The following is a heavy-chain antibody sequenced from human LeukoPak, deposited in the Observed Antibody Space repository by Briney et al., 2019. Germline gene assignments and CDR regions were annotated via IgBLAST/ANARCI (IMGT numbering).Heavy chain of an antibody. CDR3: AKDRRPDGVYDLDY. D-gene: IGHD5/OR15-5a*01. CDR2: FIYSGGGT. V-gene: IGHV3-23*01. J-gene: IGHJ4*02. Sequence: GASLRLSCAASGFIFSNYAMNWVRQAPGEGLEWVSFIYSGGGTKYADSVRGRFTISRDNSRNTLYLQMSSLRSEDTAVYYCAKDRRPDGVYDLDYWGQGTLVTVSS. CDR1: GFIFSNYA.